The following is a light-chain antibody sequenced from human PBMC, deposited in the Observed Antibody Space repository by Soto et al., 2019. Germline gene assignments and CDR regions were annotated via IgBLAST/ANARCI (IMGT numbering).Light chain of an antibody. V-gene: IGKV1-5*03. CDR1: QSINNG. CDR3: QQYTYYPLP. J-gene: IGKJ1*01. CDR2: KAS. Sequence: DIQMTQSPSTLSASVGDRVTITCRASQSINNGLAWYQQKPGEAPNLLIYKASTIDSVVPSRFSGSASGTEFTLTSSSRQPDDSATYYCQQYTYYPLPFGQGTKVEIK.